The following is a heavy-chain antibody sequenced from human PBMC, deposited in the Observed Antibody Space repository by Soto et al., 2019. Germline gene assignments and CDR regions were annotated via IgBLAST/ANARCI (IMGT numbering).Heavy chain of an antibody. CDR2: IYYSGST. V-gene: IGHV4-30-4*01. Sequence: QVQLQESGPGLVKPSQTLSLTCTVSGGSISSCDYYWSWIRQPPGKGLEWIGYIYYSGSTYYNPSLKIRVTISVDTSKNQFSLKLSSVTAADTAVYYCASHHPGGYLDYWGQGTLVTVSS. D-gene: IGHD2-15*01. CDR1: GGSISSCDYY. J-gene: IGHJ4*02. CDR3: ASHHPGGYLDY.